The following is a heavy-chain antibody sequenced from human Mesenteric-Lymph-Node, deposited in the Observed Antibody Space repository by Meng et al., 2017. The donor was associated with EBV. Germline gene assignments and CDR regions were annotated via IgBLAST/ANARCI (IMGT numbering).Heavy chain of an antibody. CDR2: TYYRSKWYN. CDR1: GDIVSSNSAA. Sequence: QVQLQQSGPGLVKPSXXLSLTXAISGDIVSSNSAAWNWIRQSPSRGLEWLGRTYYRSKWYNDYAVSVKSRITINPDTSKNQFSLQLNSVTPEDTAVYYCASSRPLAGNWNYHYWGQGTMVTVSS. V-gene: IGHV6-1*01. CDR3: ASSRPLAGNWNYHY. D-gene: IGHD1-7*01. J-gene: IGHJ4*02.